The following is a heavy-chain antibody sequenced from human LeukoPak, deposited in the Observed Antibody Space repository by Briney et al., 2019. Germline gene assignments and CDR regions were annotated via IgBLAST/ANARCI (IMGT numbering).Heavy chain of an antibody. J-gene: IGHJ4*02. Sequence: GGSLRLSCAASRFTFSSYWMSWVRQAPGKGLEWVANIKQDGSEKYYVDSVKGRFTISRDNAKNSLYLQMNSPRAEDTAVYYCARGWANILTGYEFDYWGQGTLVTVSS. CDR2: IKQDGSEK. V-gene: IGHV3-7*01. CDR3: ARGWANILTGYEFDY. CDR1: RFTFSSYW. D-gene: IGHD3-9*01.